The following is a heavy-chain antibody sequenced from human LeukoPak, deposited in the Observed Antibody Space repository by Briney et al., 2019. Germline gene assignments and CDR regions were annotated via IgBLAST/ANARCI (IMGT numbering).Heavy chain of an antibody. V-gene: IGHV1-46*01. CDR3: ARGSYNWTPTGWFDP. Sequence: ASVKVSCKASGYTFTSYYMHWVRQAPGQGLEWMGIINPSGGSTSYAQKFQGRVTMTRDMSTSTVYMELSSLRSEGTAVYYCARGSYNWTPTGWFDPWGQGTLVTVSS. CDR2: INPSGGST. J-gene: IGHJ5*02. CDR1: GYTFTSYY. D-gene: IGHD1-20*01.